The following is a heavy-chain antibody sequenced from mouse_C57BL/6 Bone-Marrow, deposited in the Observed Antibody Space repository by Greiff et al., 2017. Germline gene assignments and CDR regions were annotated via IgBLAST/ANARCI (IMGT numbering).Heavy chain of an antibody. CDR1: GYTFTDYY. D-gene: IGHD1-1*01. V-gene: IGHV1-19*01. CDR2: IHPYNGGT. J-gene: IGHJ3*01. Sequence: VQLQQSGPVLVKPGASVKMSCKASGYTFTDYYMNWVKQSHGKSLEWIGVIHPYNGGTSYNQTFKGTATLTVDKSSSTAYRELNSLTSEDAAVYYGARCLMTTVGPYWGQGTLVTVCA. CDR3: ARCLMTTVGPY.